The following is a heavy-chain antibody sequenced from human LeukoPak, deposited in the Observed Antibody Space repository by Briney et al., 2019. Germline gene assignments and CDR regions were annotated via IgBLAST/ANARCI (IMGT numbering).Heavy chain of an antibody. V-gene: IGHV3-7*01. CDR2: IKQDGNEK. CDR3: ARVHSENLFHLFDY. CDR1: GFTFTNNF. J-gene: IGHJ4*02. D-gene: IGHD1-26*01. Sequence: GGSLRLSCAASGFTFTNNFMSWVRQVPGKGLEWVANIKQDGNEKYYVDSVKGRFTISRDNAKNSLYLQMNSLRAEDTAVYYCARVHSENLFHLFDYWGQGTLVTVSS.